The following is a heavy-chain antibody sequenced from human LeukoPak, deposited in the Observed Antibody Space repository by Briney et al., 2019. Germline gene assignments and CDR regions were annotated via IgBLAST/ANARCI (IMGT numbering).Heavy chain of an antibody. D-gene: IGHD4-17*01. CDR3: ARGSPTVTPGGYYYYGMDV. J-gene: IGHJ6*02. V-gene: IGHV7-4-1*02. Sequence: ASVKVSCKASGYTFTSYAMNWVRQAPGQGLEWMGWINTNTGNPTYAQGFTGRFVFSLDTSVSTAYLQISSLKAEDTAVYYCARGSPTVTPGGYYYYGMDVWGQGTTVTVSS. CDR1: GYTFTSYA. CDR2: INTNTGNP.